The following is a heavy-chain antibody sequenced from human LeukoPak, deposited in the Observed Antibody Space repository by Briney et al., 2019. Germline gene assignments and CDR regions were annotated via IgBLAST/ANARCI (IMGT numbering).Heavy chain of an antibody. Sequence: ASVKVSCKASGYTFTSYGISWVRQAPGQGLEWMGWISAYNGNTNYAQKLQGRVTMTTDTSTSTAYMELRSLRSDDTAVYYCAREAPPPEGAARTTPFDYWGQGTLVTVSS. D-gene: IGHD6-6*01. CDR3: AREAPPPEGAARTTPFDY. CDR2: ISAYNGNT. J-gene: IGHJ4*02. CDR1: GYTFTSYG. V-gene: IGHV1-18*01.